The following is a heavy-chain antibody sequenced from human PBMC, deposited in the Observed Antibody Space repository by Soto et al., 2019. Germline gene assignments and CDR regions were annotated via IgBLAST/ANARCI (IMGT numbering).Heavy chain of an antibody. CDR2: IYSGGPT. D-gene: IGHD2-15*01. CDR1: GFPVASKY. V-gene: IGHV3-53*01. Sequence: PRRSRPLSSPAFGFPVASKYISWVRPAPGTGVEWVAVIYSGGPTYYADPVKGRFTISRDNPKNTLYLQMNSLRAEDTAVYYCARDRGYDAHDYYSNAMDVWGQGTTGPVPS. J-gene: IGHJ6*02. CDR3: ARDRGYDAHDYYSNAMDV.